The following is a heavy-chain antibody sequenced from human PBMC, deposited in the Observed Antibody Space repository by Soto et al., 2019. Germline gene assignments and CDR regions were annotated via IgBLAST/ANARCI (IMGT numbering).Heavy chain of an antibody. V-gene: IGHV4-34*01. CDR1: GESFSGHY. D-gene: IGHD2-8*01. CDR3: ARGSRYCTNGVCYTGLFDY. J-gene: IGHJ4*02. Sequence: SETLSLTCAVYGESFSGHYWSWIRQPPGKRLEWIGEINHSGSTNYNPSLKSRVTISVDTSKNQFSLKLSSVTAADTAVYYCARGSRYCTNGVCYTGLFDYWGQGTLVTVSS. CDR2: INHSGST.